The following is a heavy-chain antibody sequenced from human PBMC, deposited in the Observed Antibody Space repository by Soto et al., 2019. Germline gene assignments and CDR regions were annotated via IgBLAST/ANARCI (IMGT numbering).Heavy chain of an antibody. V-gene: IGHV1-18*01. Sequence: QVNLVQSGAEVRKPGASVKVSCKGSGYTFTSYGIAWVRQAPGQGLEWMGWISAHNDNTNYAQKVQGRVTVTRDTSTSTAYMELRNLRSDDTDVYYCARGRYGDYWGQGDLVTVSS. CDR3: ARGRYGDY. CDR1: GYTFTSYG. J-gene: IGHJ4*02. CDR2: ISAHNDNT. D-gene: IGHD1-1*01.